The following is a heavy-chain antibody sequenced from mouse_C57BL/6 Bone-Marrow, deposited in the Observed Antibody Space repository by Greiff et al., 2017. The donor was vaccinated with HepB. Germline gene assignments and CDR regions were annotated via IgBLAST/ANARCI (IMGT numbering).Heavy chain of an antibody. D-gene: IGHD1-1*01. CDR2: IYPGDGDT. J-gene: IGHJ3*01. Sequence: VQLQHSGAELVKPGASVKISCKASGYAFSSYWMNWVKQRPGKGLEWIGQIYPGDGDTNYNGKFKGKATLTADKSSSTAYMQLSSLTSEDSAVYFCARGGFYYGSSYEAYWGQGTLVTVSA. CDR1: GYAFSSYW. CDR3: ARGGFYYGSSYEAY. V-gene: IGHV1-80*01.